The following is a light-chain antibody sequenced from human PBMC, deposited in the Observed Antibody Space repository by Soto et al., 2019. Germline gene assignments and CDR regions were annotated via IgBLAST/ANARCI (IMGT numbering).Light chain of an antibody. CDR1: QSISTY. J-gene: IGKJ5*01. V-gene: IGKV1-39*01. Sequence: DIQMTQSPSSLSASVGDRFTFTCRASQSISTYLSGYQQRPGKAPKLRSYSAATLQTGVPSRFSGSGSGTEFTLTINSLRSEDSSVHYRQQQKQRPNTVGQGTRLEIK. CDR2: SAA. CDR3: QQQKQRPNT.